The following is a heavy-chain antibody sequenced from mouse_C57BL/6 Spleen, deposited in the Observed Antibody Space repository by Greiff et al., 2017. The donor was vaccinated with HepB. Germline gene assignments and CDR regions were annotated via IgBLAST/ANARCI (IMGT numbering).Heavy chain of an antibody. CDR1: GYTFTSYW. Sequence: QVQLQQPGAELVRPGSSVKLSCKASGYTFTSYWMDWVKQRPGQGLEWIGNIYPSDSETHYNQKFKDKATLTVDKSSSTAYMQLSSLTSEDSAVYYCARRESTMVNAYWGQGTLVTVSA. CDR3: ARRESTMVNAY. D-gene: IGHD2-1*01. V-gene: IGHV1-61*01. J-gene: IGHJ3*01. CDR2: IYPSDSET.